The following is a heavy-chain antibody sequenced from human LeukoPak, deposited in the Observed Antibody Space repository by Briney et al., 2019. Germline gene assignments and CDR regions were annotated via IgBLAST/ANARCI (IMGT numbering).Heavy chain of an antibody. J-gene: IGHJ3*02. V-gene: IGHV1-18*01. CDR2: ISAYNGNT. D-gene: IGHD6-13*01. CDR3: ARDQSVRLLQTSSTYFKHVLAI. CDR1: GYTFTNYG. Sequence: PVASVKVSCKTSGYTFTNYGISWVRQAPGLGLEWMGWISAYNGNTNYAQKVQGRVTMTTDTSTSTAYMELRSLRFDDTAVYYCARDQSVRLLQTSSTYFKHVLAIWGQGSMVTVSS.